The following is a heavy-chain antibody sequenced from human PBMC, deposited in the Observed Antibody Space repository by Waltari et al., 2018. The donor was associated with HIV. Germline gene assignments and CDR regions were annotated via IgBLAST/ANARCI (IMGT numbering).Heavy chain of an antibody. V-gene: IGHV4-39*01. J-gene: IGHJ5*02. Sequence: QLQLQGSGPGLVKSSETLSLTCTVSGGSMTSSSYYWGWIRQPPGKGLEWIGSMSYSGSTYHNPSLRSRVTISVATSKNPFSLTLTSVTAADTAVYYCARSFSGYSNYFDPWGQGTLVTVSS. CDR1: GGSMTSSSYY. D-gene: IGHD4-4*01. CDR2: MSYSGST. CDR3: ARSFSGYSNYFDP.